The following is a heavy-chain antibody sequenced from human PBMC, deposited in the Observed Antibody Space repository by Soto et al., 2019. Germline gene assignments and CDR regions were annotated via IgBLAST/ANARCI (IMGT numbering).Heavy chain of an antibody. CDR1: GGSISSGGYY. D-gene: IGHD3-22*01. J-gene: IGHJ6*02. CDR3: ARDTRYYDSSGYYWEYYYYGMDV. V-gene: IGHV4-31*03. Sequence: TLSLTCTVSGGSISSGGYYWSWIRQHPGKGLEWIGYIYYSGSTYYNPSLKSRVTISVDTSKNQFSLKLSSVTAADTAVYYCARDTRYYDSSGYYWEYYYYGMDVWGQGTTVTVSS. CDR2: IYYSGST.